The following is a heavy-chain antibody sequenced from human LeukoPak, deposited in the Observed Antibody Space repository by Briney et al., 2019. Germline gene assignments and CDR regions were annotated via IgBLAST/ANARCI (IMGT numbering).Heavy chain of an antibody. CDR3: TRVAPMVRGVSPYYFDY. CDR1: GFTFGDYA. J-gene: IGHJ4*02. CDR2: IRSKAYGGTT. Sequence: PGGSLRLSCTASGFTFGDYAMSWVRQAPGKGLEWVGFIRSKAYGGTTEYAASVKGRFTISRDDSKSIAYLQMNSLKTEDTAVYYCTRVAPMVRGVSPYYFDYWGQGTLVTVSS. V-gene: IGHV3-49*04. D-gene: IGHD3-10*01.